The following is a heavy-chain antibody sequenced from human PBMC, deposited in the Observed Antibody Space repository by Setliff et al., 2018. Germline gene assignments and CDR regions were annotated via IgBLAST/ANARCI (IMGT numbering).Heavy chain of an antibody. V-gene: IGHV3-23*01. CDR1: GFTFNNYA. CDR3: AKEWALPYYYDSSGYPDY. D-gene: IGHD3-22*01. CDR2: ISGSGGRT. J-gene: IGHJ4*02. Sequence: GSLRLSCAASGFTFNNYAMNWVRQAPGKGLEWVSAISGSGGRTYYADSVKGRFTISRDNSKNTLYLELNSLRVEDTALYFCAKEWALPYYYDSSGYPDYWGQGTLVTVSS.